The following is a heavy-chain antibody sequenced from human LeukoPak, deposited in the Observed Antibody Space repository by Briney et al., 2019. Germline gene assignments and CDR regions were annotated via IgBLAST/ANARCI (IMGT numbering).Heavy chain of an antibody. CDR2: INPNSGGT. Sequence: ASVKVSCKASGYTFTGYYMHWVRQAPGQGLEWMGWINPNSGGTNYAQKFQGRVTMTRNTSISTAYMELSSLRSEDTAVYYCASTRGYSGYDGGVEAFDIWGQGTMVTVSS. D-gene: IGHD5-12*01. J-gene: IGHJ3*02. CDR3: ASTRGYSGYDGGVEAFDI. V-gene: IGHV1-2*02. CDR1: GYTFTGYY.